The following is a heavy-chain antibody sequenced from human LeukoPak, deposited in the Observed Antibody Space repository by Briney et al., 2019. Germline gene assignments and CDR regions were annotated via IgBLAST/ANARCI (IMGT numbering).Heavy chain of an antibody. CDR3: ATLSANSGSFDI. D-gene: IGHD3-10*01. J-gene: IGHJ3*02. CDR1: GYTLTELS. V-gene: IGHV1-24*01. CDR2: FDPEDGET. Sequence: ASLKVSCKVSGYTLTELSMHWVRQSPGKGLEWMGGFDPEDGETIYAQKFQGRVTMTEGTSTDTAYMELSSLRSEDTAVYYCATLSANSGSFDIWGQGTMVTVSS.